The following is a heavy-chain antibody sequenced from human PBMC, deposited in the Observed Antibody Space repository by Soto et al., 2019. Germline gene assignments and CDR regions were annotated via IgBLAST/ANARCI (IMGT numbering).Heavy chain of an antibody. CDR1: GYTFTSYD. Sequence: ASVKVSCKASGYTFTSYDINWVRQATGQGLEWMGWMNPNSGNTGYAQKFQGRVTMTRNTSISTAYMELSSLRSEDTALYYCARRDTSGFLRYFDNWGQGTLVTVSS. D-gene: IGHD3-3*01. CDR3: ARRDTSGFLRYFDN. CDR2: MNPNSGNT. V-gene: IGHV1-8*01. J-gene: IGHJ4*03.